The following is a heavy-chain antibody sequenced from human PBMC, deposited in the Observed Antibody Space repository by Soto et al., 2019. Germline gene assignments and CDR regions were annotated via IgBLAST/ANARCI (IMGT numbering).Heavy chain of an antibody. V-gene: IGHV3-74*01. CDR2: INGDGSST. CDR1: GFTFSNFW. Sequence: GGSLRLSCAASGFTFSNFWMHWVRQAPGKGPVWVSRINGDGSSTSHADSVKGRFTISRDNAENTLFLQMSGLRAEDTAVYYCARAQLLPDDAFDAWGRGTVVTVSS. J-gene: IGHJ3*01. D-gene: IGHD2-2*01. CDR3: ARAQLLPDDAFDA.